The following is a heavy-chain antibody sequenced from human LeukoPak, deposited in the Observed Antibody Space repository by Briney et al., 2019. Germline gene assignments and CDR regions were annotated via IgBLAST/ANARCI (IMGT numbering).Heavy chain of an antibody. CDR2: IYYSGST. J-gene: IGHJ5*02. CDR3: ARSALDWFDP. CDR1: GGSISSGGYY. Sequence: SQTLSLTCTVSGGSISSGGYYWSWIRQHPGKGLEWIGYIYYSGSTYYNPSLKSRVTISVDTSKNQFSLKLSSMTAADTAVYYCARSALDWFDPWGQGTLVTVSS. V-gene: IGHV4-31*03.